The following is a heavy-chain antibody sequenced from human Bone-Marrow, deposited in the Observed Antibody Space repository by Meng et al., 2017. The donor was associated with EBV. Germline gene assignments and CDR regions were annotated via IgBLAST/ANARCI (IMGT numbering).Heavy chain of an antibody. CDR2: ISSTGRST. D-gene: IGHD4-11*01. Sequence: LVATMGALCKPAGSLILFGAASGFSFSYYYMGVSRQATGKRMEWVSYISSTGRSTSYVDSVKGRFTISRDNAENSLYLQMNSLRAEDTAVYFCARASSSNYGVYDYWGQGTLVTVSS. V-gene: IGHV3-11*01. CDR1: GFSFSYYY. J-gene: IGHJ4*02. CDR3: ARASSSNYGVYDY.